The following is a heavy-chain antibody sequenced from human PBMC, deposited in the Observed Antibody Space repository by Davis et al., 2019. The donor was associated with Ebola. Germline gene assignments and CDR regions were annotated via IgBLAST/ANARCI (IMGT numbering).Heavy chain of an antibody. CDR2: ISSSSSYI. D-gene: IGHD3-9*01. CDR1: GFTFSSYS. Sequence: PGGSLRLSCAASGFTFSSYSMNWVRQAPGKGLEWVSSISSSSSYIYYADSVKGRFTISRDNAKNSLYLQMNSLRAEDTAVYYCARDVTSDYLTAYYYYYGMDVWGQGTTVTVSS. J-gene: IGHJ6*02. CDR3: ARDVTSDYLTAYYYYYGMDV. V-gene: IGHV3-21*01.